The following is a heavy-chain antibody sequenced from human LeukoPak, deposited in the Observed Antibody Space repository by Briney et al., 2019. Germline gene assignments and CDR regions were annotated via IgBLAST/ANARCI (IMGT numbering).Heavy chain of an antibody. V-gene: IGHV4-34*01. Sequence: SETLSLTCAVYGGSFSGYYWSWLRQPPGKGLEWIGEINHSGSTNYNPSLKSRVTISVDTSKNQFSLKLSSVTAADTAVYYCARTTHYYDSSGYSYWGQGTLVTVSS. J-gene: IGHJ4*02. CDR2: INHSGST. CDR1: GGSFSGYY. CDR3: ARTTHYYDSSGYSY. D-gene: IGHD3-22*01.